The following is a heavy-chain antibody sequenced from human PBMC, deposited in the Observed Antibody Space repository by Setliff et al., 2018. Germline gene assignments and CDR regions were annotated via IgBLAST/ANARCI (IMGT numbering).Heavy chain of an antibody. CDR2: VSPMDDGKP. CDR1: GYSFTSYD. J-gene: IGHJ4*02. V-gene: IGHV1-8*01. D-gene: IGHD6-19*01. Sequence: GASVKVSCKACGYSFTSYDINVVRLAAGQGLEWMGWVSPMDDGKPGYAQKCQGRVTITWVTSISTAYMEMSSLRSEDTDVYYCVSVTSGRLDFDYWGQGTPVTVSS. CDR3: VSVTSGRLDFDY.